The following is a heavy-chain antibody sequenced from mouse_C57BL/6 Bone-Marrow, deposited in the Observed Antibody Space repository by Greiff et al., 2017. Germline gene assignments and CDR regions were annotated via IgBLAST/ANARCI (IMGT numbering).Heavy chain of an antibody. J-gene: IGHJ3*01. D-gene: IGHD3-2*02. V-gene: IGHV1-9*01. CDR2: ILPGSGST. CDR3: AREGSSGQAWFAY. CDR1: GYTFTGYW. Sequence: VQLQQSGAELMKPGASVKLSCKATGYTFTGYWIEWVKQRPGHGLAWIGEILPGSGSTNYNAKFKGKATFTADTSDSTAYIQLSRLTTEDSAIYYWAREGSSGQAWFAYWGQGTLVTVSA.